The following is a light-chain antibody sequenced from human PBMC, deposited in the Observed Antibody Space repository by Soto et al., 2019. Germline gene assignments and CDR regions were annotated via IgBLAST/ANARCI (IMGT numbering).Light chain of an antibody. CDR3: QQSYSTPQT. CDR2: AAS. V-gene: IGKV1-39*01. Sequence: DVQMTHSPSSLSASVGDRVTITCRASQSISSYLNWYQQKPGKAPKLLIYAASSLQSGVPSRFSASGSGTNFTLTISSLQPEDFATYYCQQSYSTPQTFGQRTNVDI. J-gene: IGKJ1*01. CDR1: QSISSY.